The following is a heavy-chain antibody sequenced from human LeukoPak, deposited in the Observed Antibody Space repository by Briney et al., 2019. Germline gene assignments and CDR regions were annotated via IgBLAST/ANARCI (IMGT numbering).Heavy chain of an antibody. D-gene: IGHD1-26*01. CDR3: ARYYTGAFDI. Sequence: SETLSLTCTVSGDSISIYYWSWIRQPPGKGLEWIAYIYYIVITNYNPSLKSRVTISVDTSKNQFSLKLSSVTAADTAAYYCARYYTGAFDIWGQGTMVTVSS. CDR2: IYYIVIT. V-gene: IGHV4-59*01. J-gene: IGHJ3*02. CDR1: GDSISIYY.